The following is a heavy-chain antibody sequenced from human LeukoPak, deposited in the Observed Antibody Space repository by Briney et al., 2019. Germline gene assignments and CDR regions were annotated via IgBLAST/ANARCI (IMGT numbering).Heavy chain of an antibody. Sequence: GASVKVSCKASGYTFTSYGISCVRQAPGQGLDWMGWISAYNGNTNYAQKLQGRVTMTTDTSTSTAYMELRSLRSDDTAVYYCARRIAYCSGGSCYSAPYYYYYMDVWGKGTTVTVSS. V-gene: IGHV1-18*01. D-gene: IGHD2-15*01. CDR3: ARRIAYCSGGSCYSAPYYYYYMDV. J-gene: IGHJ6*03. CDR2: ISAYNGNT. CDR1: GYTFTSYG.